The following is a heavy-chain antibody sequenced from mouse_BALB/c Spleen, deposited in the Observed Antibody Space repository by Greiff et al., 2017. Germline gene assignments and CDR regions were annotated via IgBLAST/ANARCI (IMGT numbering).Heavy chain of an antibody. CDR1: GYSITSDYA. CDR3: ARDYGPLDY. Sequence: EVKLLESGPGLVKPSQSLSLTCTVTGYSITSDYAWNWIRQFPGNKLEWMGYISSSGSTSYNPSLKSRISITRDTSKNQFFLQLNSVTTEDTATYYCARDYGPLDYWGQGTTLTVSA. V-gene: IGHV3-2*02. CDR2: ISSSGST. D-gene: IGHD1-1*01. J-gene: IGHJ2*01.